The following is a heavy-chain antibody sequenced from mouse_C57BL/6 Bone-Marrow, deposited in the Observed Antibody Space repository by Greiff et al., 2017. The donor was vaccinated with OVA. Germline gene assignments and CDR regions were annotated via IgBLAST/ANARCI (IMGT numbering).Heavy chain of an antibody. D-gene: IGHD2-2*01. CDR2: IYPGDGDT. CDR3: ARGGYGYDYAMDY. CDR1: GYAFSSYW. Sequence: VQLQQSGAELVKPGASVKISCKASGYAFSSYWMNWVKQRPGKGLEWIGQIYPGDGDTNYNGKFKGKATLTADKSSSTAYMQLSSLTSEDSAVYFCARGGYGYDYAMDYWGQGTSVTVSS. V-gene: IGHV1-80*01. J-gene: IGHJ4*01.